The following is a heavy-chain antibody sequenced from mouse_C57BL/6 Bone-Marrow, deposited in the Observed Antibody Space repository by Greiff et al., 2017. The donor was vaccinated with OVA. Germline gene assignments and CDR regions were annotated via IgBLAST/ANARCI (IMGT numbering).Heavy chain of an antibody. CDR2: ISGGGGNT. D-gene: IGHD2-4*01. CDR1: GFTFSSYT. Sequence: EVKVVESGGGLVKPGGSLKLSCAASGFTFSSYTMSWVRQTPEKRLEWVATISGGGGNTYYPDSVKGRFTISRDNAKNTLYLQMSSLRSEDTALYYCARKVYYDYDGDYFDYWGQGTTLTVSS. V-gene: IGHV5-9*01. J-gene: IGHJ2*01. CDR3: ARKVYYDYDGDYFDY.